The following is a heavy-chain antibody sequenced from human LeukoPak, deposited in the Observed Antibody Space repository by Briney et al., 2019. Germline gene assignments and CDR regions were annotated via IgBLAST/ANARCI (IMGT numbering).Heavy chain of an antibody. J-gene: IGHJ4*02. CDR2: IWYDGSNK. CDR1: GFTLSSYG. CDR3: ARGYYYDSRGYYVDY. V-gene: IGHV3-33*03. Sequence: GRSLRLSCAAAGFTLSSYGMHWVRQAPGKGLEWVAVIWYDGSNKYYADSVKGRFTISRDNAKNSLYLQMNSLRAEDTAVYYCARGYYYDSRGYYVDYWGQGTLVTVSS. D-gene: IGHD3-22*01.